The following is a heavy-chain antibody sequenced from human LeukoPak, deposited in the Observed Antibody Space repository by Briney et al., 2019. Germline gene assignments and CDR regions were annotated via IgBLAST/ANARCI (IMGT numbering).Heavy chain of an antibody. J-gene: IGHJ4*02. CDR1: GFTFSSYS. Sequence: GGSLRLSCAASGFTFSSYSMNWVRQAPGKGLEWVSSISSSSSYIYYADSVKGRFTISRDNAKNSLYLQMNSLRAEDTAVYYCARAVRSLGYFDYWGQGTLVTVSS. V-gene: IGHV3-21*01. CDR2: ISSSSSYI. CDR3: ARAVRSLGYFDY.